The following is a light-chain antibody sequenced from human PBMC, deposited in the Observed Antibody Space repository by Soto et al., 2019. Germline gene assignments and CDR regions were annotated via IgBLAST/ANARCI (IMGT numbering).Light chain of an antibody. V-gene: IGKV3-20*01. CDR1: QSVSSSY. CDR2: GAS. J-gene: IGKJ1*01. Sequence: EIVLTQSPGTLSLSPGERATLSCRASQSVSSSYLAWYQQKPGQAPRLLIYGASSRATGIPDRFSGSGSATDFTLTIGRLEPEDFAVYYCQQYGSSPPWTFGQGTKVEIK. CDR3: QQYGSSPPWT.